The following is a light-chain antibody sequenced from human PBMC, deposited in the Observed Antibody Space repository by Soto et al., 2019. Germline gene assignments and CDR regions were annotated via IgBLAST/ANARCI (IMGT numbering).Light chain of an antibody. Sequence: DIQMTQSPSTLSGSVGYRFTITCRASQTISSWLAWYQQKPGKAPKLLIYKASTLKSGVPSRFSGSGSGTDFTLTISSLQPEDFATYYCQQSYSSVTFGGGTTVDIK. J-gene: IGKJ4*01. CDR2: KAS. V-gene: IGKV1-5*03. CDR1: QTISSW. CDR3: QQSYSSVT.